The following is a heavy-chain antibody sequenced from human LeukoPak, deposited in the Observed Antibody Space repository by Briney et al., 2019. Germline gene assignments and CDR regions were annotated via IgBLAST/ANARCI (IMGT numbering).Heavy chain of an antibody. CDR2: ISGSGGST. CDR1: GFTFSSYA. Sequence: GGSLRLSCAASGFTFSSYAMSWVRQAPGKGLEWVSAISGSGGSTYHADSVKGRFTISRDNSKNTLYLQMNSLRAEDTAVYYCAKDLPDSVLWFGELAFDYWGQGTLVTVSS. D-gene: IGHD3-10*01. CDR3: AKDLPDSVLWFGELAFDY. V-gene: IGHV3-23*01. J-gene: IGHJ4*02.